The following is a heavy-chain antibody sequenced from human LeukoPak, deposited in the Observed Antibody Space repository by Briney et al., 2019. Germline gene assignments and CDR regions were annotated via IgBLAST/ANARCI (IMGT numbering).Heavy chain of an antibody. J-gene: IGHJ4*02. V-gene: IGHV3-7*01. CDR2: INKDGSEE. CDR3: ARSTHYYDSSGYFYFDY. D-gene: IGHD3-22*01. CDR1: GFTLNSYL. Sequence: GGSLRLSCAASGFTLNSYLMSWVRQAPGRGLEWVANINKDGSEENYLDSVKGRFTISRDNAKNSLYLQMNSLRGEDTAVYYCARSTHYYDSSGYFYFDYWGQGTLVTVSS.